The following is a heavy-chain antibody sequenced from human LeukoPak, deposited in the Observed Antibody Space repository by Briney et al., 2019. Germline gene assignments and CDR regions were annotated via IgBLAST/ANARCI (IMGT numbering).Heavy chain of an antibody. CDR2: IIPIFGTA. CDR1: GYTFTNYA. D-gene: IGHD1-26*01. Sequence: ASVKVSCKASGYTFTNYAIHWVRQAPGQGLEWMGGIIPIFGTANYAQKFQGRVTITADESTSTAYMELSSLRSEDTAVYYCARATSPYYYYYYMDVWGKGTTVTVSS. CDR3: ARATSPYYYYYYMDV. J-gene: IGHJ6*03. V-gene: IGHV1-69*13.